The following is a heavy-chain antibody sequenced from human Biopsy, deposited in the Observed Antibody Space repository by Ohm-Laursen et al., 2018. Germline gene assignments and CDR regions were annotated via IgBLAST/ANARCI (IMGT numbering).Heavy chain of an antibody. Sequence: TLSLTCPVSGGAISSDYWSWIRRTPGKGLEWIGYIYYSGSTNYNPSLKSRVTISVDTSKNQFSLRLNSVTAADTAVYYCARATNSTGWPYYYFYGMDVWGQGTTVTVSS. D-gene: IGHD2/OR15-2a*01. CDR3: ARATNSTGWPYYYFYGMDV. V-gene: IGHV4-59*01. CDR2: IYYSGST. CDR1: GGAISSDY. J-gene: IGHJ6*02.